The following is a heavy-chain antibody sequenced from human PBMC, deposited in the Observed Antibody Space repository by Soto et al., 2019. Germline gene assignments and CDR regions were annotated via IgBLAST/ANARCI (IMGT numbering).Heavy chain of an antibody. Sequence: GGSLRLSCAASGFTFSTYSMNWVRQAPGKGLEWVSYISSGSSTIYYADSVKGRFTISRDNSKNSLYLQMNSLRAEDTAVYYCARDYPGVDYYYYMDVWGKGTTVTVSS. V-gene: IGHV3-48*01. D-gene: IGHD3-10*01. CDR2: ISSGSSTI. J-gene: IGHJ6*03. CDR3: ARDYPGVDYYYYMDV. CDR1: GFTFSTYS.